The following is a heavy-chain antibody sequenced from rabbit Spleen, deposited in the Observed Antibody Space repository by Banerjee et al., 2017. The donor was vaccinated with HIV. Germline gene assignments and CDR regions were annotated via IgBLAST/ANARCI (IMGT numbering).Heavy chain of an antibody. Sequence: QSLEESGGGLVKPEGSLTLTCKASGFDLSRYYYMCWVRQAPGKGLEWIACIYTGSSGTTYYASWAKGRFTISKTSSTTVTLQMTSLTAADTATYFCARAGEGGDGYLNLWGPGTLVTVS. D-gene: IGHD5-1*01. CDR1: GFDLSRYYY. V-gene: IGHV1S40*01. J-gene: IGHJ4*01. CDR3: ARAGEGGDGYLNL. CDR2: IYTGSSGTT.